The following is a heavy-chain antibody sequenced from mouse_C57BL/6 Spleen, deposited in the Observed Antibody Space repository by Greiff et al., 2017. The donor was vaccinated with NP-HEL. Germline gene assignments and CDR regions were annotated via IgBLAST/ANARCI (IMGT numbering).Heavy chain of an antibody. J-gene: IGHJ2*01. D-gene: IGHD4-1*01. CDR3: ARGGLTGYFDY. CDR2: INYDGSSI. V-gene: IGHV5-16*01. CDR1: GFTFSDYY. Sequence: EVKVVESEGGLVQPGSSMKLSCTASGFTFSDYYMAWVRQVPEKGLEWVANINYDGSSIYYLDTLKSRFIISRDNAKNILYLQMSSLKSEDTATYYCARGGLTGYFDYWGQGTTLTVSS.